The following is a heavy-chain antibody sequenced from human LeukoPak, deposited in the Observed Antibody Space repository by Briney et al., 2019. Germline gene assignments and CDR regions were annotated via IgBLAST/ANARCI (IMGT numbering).Heavy chain of an antibody. V-gene: IGHV1-2*02. D-gene: IGHD3-10*01. CDR3: ARDRRGYYDSGSYYPLI. J-gene: IGHJ4*02. CDR2: INPNSGGT. Sequence: ASVKVSCKASGYTFTDYYIHWARQAPGQGLEWMGWINPNSGGTNYAQKFQGRVTMTRDTSVSTAYMEVSRLRSDDTAVYYCARDRRGYYDSGSYYPLIWGQGTLVTVSS. CDR1: GYTFTDYY.